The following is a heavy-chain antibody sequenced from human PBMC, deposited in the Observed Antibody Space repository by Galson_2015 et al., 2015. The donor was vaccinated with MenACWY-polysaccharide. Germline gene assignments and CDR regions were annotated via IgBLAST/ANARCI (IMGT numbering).Heavy chain of an antibody. CDR2: VHQNGAT. CDR3: ASGACINCWWQPVVRLGMGV. J-gene: IGHJ6*02. V-gene: IGHV4-59*01. CDR1: GVSMGSYY. Sequence: SETLSLTCTVSGVSMGSYYWSWIRQAPGEGLEWIGYVHQNGATVYNPSLRSRVSISLDALKNQFSLRLSSVTAADTALNHCASGACINCWWQPVVRLGMGVWGQGTTVTVS. D-gene: IGHD2-8*01.